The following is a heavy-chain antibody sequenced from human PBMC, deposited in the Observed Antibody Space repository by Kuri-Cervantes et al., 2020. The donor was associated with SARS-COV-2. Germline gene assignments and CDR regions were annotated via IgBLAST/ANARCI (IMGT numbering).Heavy chain of an antibody. J-gene: IGHJ4*02. CDR1: GFTVSSNY. V-gene: IGHV3-53*01. CDR2: IYSGGST. Sequence: GGSLRLSCAASGFTVSSNYMSWVRQAPGKGLEWVSVIYSGGSTYYADSVKGRFTISRDNSKNTPYLQMNSLRAEDTAVYYCARVDRTGGNAFVDYWGQGTPVTVSS. CDR3: ARVDRTGGNAFVDY. D-gene: IGHD4-23*01.